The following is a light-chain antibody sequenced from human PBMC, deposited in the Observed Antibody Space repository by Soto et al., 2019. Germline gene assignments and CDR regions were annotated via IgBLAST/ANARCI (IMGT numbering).Light chain of an antibody. CDR1: SSDVGAYNY. Sequence: QSALTQPPSASGSPRQSVTISCTGTSSDVGAYNYVSWFQQHPGKAPKRLIYEVNKRPSGVPDRFSGSKSGNTASLTVSGLQAEDEAGYYCSSYAGSNNLVFGGGTKLTVL. V-gene: IGLV2-8*01. J-gene: IGLJ2*01. CDR3: SSYAGSNNLV. CDR2: EVN.